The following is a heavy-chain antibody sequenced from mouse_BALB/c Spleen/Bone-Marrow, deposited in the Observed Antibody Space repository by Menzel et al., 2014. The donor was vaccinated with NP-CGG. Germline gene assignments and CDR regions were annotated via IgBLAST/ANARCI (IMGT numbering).Heavy chain of an antibody. CDR1: GYTFTSYV. Sequence: HLVESGPELVKPGASVKMSCKASGYTFTSYVMHWVKQKPGQGLEWIGYINPYNDGTKYNEKFKGKATLTSDKSSSTAYMELSSLTSEDSAVYYCARPGGNYVLYAMDYWGQGTPVTVSS. J-gene: IGHJ4*01. D-gene: IGHD2-1*01. CDR3: ARPGGNYVLYAMDY. V-gene: IGHV1-14*01. CDR2: INPYNDGT.